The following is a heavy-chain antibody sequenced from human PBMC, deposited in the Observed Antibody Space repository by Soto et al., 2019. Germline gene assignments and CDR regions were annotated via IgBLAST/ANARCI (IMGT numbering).Heavy chain of an antibody. V-gene: IGHV4-31*01. D-gene: IGHD3-9*01. CDR1: GGSITSFNYY. J-gene: IGHJ2*01. CDR2: SYYSGST. Sequence: QVQLQESGPGLVKPSQTLSLTCTVSGGSITSFNYYWNWIRQYPGKGLEWIGYSYYSGSTFYNPSLKSPLVISVDTSKNQFSLSLNSVTAADTAVYYCARLLTPDWYFDLWGRGTLVTVSS. CDR3: ARLLTPDWYFDL.